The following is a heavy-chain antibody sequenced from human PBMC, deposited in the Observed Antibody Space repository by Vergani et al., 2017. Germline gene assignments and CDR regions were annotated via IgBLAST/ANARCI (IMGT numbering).Heavy chain of an antibody. D-gene: IGHD2-21*01. CDR1: GDPMNTYY. Sequence: QVQLQESGPGLVKPSETLSLTCSVSGDPMNTYYWTWIRQPPGKGLEWIGYIYDSGDTKYNPSLKSRVTMSLDTSKNQFSLNLYSVTAADTAVYCCARGALWWLRQIDSWGQGTLVAVSS. V-gene: IGHV4-59*01. J-gene: IGHJ4*02. CDR2: IYDSGDT. CDR3: ARGALWWLRQIDS.